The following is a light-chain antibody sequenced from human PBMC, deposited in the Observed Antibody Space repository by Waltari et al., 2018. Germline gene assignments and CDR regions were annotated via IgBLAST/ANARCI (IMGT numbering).Light chain of an antibody. Sequence: QSALTQPASVSASPGQSITISCTGTSSHVGGYNYVSWYQQHPGKAPRLMIYDVSNRPSGVSNRFSGSKSGNTASLTISGLQAEDEADYYCSSYISSSTLELFGGGTSLTVL. CDR1: SSHVGGYNY. CDR2: DVS. J-gene: IGLJ2*01. CDR3: SSYISSSTLEL. V-gene: IGLV2-14*03.